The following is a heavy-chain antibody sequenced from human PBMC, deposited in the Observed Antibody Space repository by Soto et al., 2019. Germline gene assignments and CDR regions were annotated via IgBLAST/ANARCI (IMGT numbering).Heavy chain of an antibody. CDR2: ISGSGGST. V-gene: IGHV3-23*01. CDR3: AKDDYYESSGNPRGLFDY. D-gene: IGHD3-22*01. CDR1: GFTFSSYA. Sequence: GGSLRLSCAASGFTFSSYAMSWVRQAPGKGLEWVSAISGSGGSTYYADSVKGRFTISRDNSKNTLYLQMNSLIPEDTAVYYCAKDDYYESSGNPRGLFDYWGQGTLVTVSS. J-gene: IGHJ4*02.